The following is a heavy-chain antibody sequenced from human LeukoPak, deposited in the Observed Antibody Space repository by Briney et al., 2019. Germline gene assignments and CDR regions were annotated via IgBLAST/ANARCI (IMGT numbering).Heavy chain of an antibody. J-gene: IGHJ4*02. CDR2: INTDGSST. V-gene: IGHV3-74*01. D-gene: IGHD6-13*01. Sequence: GGSLRLSCAASGFTFSTYSMIWVRQAPGKGLVWVSRINTDGSSTSYADSVKGRFTISRDNAKNTLYLQMNSLRAEDTAVYYCAKVADETRGPYYFDYWGQGTLVTVSS. CDR1: GFTFSTYS. CDR3: AKVADETRGPYYFDY.